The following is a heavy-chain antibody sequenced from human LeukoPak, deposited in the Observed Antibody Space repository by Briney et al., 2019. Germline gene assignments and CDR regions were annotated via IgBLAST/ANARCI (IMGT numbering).Heavy chain of an antibody. V-gene: IGHV4-59*01. D-gene: IGHD3-22*01. CDR2: TSHSGST. Sequence: SETLSLTCTVSGGSISSSYWSWIRQPPGRGLEWIGYTSHSGSTNYKPSLKSRVSISVDTSKNQFSLKLTSVAAADTAMYYCARGYYDARGDSNPFDIWGQGTMVTVSS. J-gene: IGHJ3*02. CDR1: GGSISSSY. CDR3: ARGYYDARGDSNPFDI.